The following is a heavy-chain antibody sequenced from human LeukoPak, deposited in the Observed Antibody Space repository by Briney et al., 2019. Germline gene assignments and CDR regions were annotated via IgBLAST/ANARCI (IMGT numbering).Heavy chain of an antibody. CDR2: INPSGGST. V-gene: IGHV1-46*01. D-gene: IGHD3-22*01. CDR1: GYTFTSYY. CDR3: ARDLEGSGGYHHWDY. J-gene: IGHJ4*02. Sequence: ASVTVSCTASGYTFTSYYMHWVRQAPGQGLEWMGIINPSGGSTSYAQKLQGRVTMTRDTSTSTVYMELSSLRSEDTAVYYCARDLEGSGGYHHWDYWGQGTLVTVSS.